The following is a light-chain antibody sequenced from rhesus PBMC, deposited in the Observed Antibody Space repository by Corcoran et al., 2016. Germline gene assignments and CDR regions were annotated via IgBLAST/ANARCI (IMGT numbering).Light chain of an antibody. J-gene: IGKJ3*01. CDR2: AAS. V-gene: IGKV1-44*01. CDR3: QQHNSHPFT. CDR1: QTISSY. Sequence: DIQMTQSPSSLSASVGDRVTITCRASQTISSYLAWYQQKPGKVPKLLIYAASSLESGVPSRFSGSGAGTEFTLTISSLQPEDFATDYCQQHNSHPFTFGPGTKLDIK.